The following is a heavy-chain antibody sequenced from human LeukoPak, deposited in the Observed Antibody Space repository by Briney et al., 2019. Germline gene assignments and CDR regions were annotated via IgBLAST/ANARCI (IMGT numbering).Heavy chain of an antibody. CDR3: ARLIRELGSGDAFDI. CDR2: IYPGDSDT. CDR1: GYSFTNYW. V-gene: IGHV5-51*01. D-gene: IGHD1-26*01. J-gene: IGHJ3*02. Sequence: PGESLKISCKGSGYSFTNYWIGWVRQMPGRGLEWMGIIYPGDSDTRNSPSFQGQVTISADKSISTAYLQWSSLKASDTAMYYCARLIRELGSGDAFDIWGQGTMVTVSS.